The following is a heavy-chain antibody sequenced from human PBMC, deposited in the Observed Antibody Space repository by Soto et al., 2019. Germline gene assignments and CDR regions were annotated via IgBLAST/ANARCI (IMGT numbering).Heavy chain of an antibody. CDR2: ISYDGSNK. Sequence: GGSLRLSCAASGCTFSSYVMHWVRQAPGKGLEWVAVISYDGSNKYYADSVKGRFTISRDNSKNTLYLQMNSLRAEDTAVYYCAKDSGSYYYDYWGQGTLVTVSS. CDR1: GCTFSSYV. J-gene: IGHJ4*02. CDR3: AKDSGSYYYDY. V-gene: IGHV3-30*18. D-gene: IGHD1-26*01.